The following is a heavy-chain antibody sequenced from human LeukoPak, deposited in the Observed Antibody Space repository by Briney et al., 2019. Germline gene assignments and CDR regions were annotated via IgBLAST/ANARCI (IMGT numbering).Heavy chain of an antibody. D-gene: IGHD6-13*01. V-gene: IGHV4-30-4*01. CDR2: IYYSGST. J-gene: IGHJ6*02. Sequence: SQTLSLTCTVSGGSISSGDYYRSWIRQPPGKGLEWIGYIYYSGSTYYNPSLKSRVTISVDTSKNQFSLKLSSVTAADTAVYYCARVYGESSSWYNHYYYGMDVWGQGTTVTVSS. CDR1: GGSISSGDYY. CDR3: ARVYGESSSWYNHYYYGMDV.